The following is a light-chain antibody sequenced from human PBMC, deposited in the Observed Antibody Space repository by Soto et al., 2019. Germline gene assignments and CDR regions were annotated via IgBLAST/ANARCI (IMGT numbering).Light chain of an antibody. J-gene: IGLJ3*02. CDR2: MNN. V-gene: IGLV1-47*01. CDR1: SSNIGINF. CDR3: ATWDDSMISPV. Sequence: QSVLTQLPSASEAPGQRVTISCSGSSSNIGINFVYWYQQLPGTAPKLLISMNNQRPSGVPDRFSGSKSGTSASLAISGLRSEDEADYICATWDDSMISPVFGGGTKVTVL.